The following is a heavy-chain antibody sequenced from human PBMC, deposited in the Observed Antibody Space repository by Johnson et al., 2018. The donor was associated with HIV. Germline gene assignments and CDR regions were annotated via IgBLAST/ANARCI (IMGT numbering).Heavy chain of an antibody. Sequence: QVQLVESGGGVVQPGRSLRLSCAASGFTFSSYAFHWVRQAPAKGLEWVASISYDGSDKYHADSVKGRFTISRDSSKDTLYLEMNTLRPEDTAMYYCASGSRYTCDIDDVDLLHAFDIWGQGTMVTVSS. CDR1: GFTFSSYA. V-gene: IGHV3-30*04. J-gene: IGHJ3*02. CDR3: ASGSRYTCDIDDVDLLHAFDI. D-gene: IGHD1-14*01. CDR2: ISYDGSDK.